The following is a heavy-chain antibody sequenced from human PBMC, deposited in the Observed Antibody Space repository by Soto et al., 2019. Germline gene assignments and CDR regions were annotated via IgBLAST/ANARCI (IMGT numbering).Heavy chain of an antibody. J-gene: IGHJ4*02. Sequence: SETLSLTWAVYGGSFSGYYWSWIRQPPGKGLEWIGEINHSGSTNYNPSLKSRVTISVDTSKNQFSLKLSSVTAADTAVYYCARGRMGVAGTRGIDYWGQGTLVTVSS. CDR2: INHSGST. V-gene: IGHV4-34*01. CDR1: GGSFSGYY. CDR3: ARGRMGVAGTRGIDY. D-gene: IGHD6-19*01.